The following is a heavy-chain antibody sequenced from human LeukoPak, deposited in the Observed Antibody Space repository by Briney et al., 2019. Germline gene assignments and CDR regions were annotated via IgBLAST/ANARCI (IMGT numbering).Heavy chain of an antibody. CDR1: GFTFDDYA. V-gene: IGHV3-9*03. CDR3: ARDPGAAARRHEYFQH. Sequence: PGGSLRLSCAASGFTFDDYAMHWVRQAPGKGLEWVSGISWNSGSIGYADSVKGRFTISRDNAKNSLYLQMNSLRAEDMALYYCARDPGAAARRHEYFQHWGQGTLVTVSS. J-gene: IGHJ1*01. D-gene: IGHD6-25*01. CDR2: ISWNSGSI.